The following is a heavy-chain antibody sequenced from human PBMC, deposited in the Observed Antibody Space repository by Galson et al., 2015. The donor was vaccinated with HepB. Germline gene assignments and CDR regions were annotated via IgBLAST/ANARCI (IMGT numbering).Heavy chain of an antibody. CDR3: AREPPGRTAFDI. V-gene: IGHV1-46*01. Sequence: SVKVSCKASGYTFTSYHIHWVRQAPGQGLEWMGMVFGPSGNTNYAQNFQGRVTMTRDTSTSTVYMELSSLRSEDTAVYYCAREPPGRTAFDIWGQGTMVTVSS. CDR2: VFGPSGNT. J-gene: IGHJ3*02. CDR1: GYTFTSYH. D-gene: IGHD1-26*01.